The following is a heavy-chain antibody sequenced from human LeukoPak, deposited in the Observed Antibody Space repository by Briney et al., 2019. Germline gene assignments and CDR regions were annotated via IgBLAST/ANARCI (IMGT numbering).Heavy chain of an antibody. CDR3: ARQSKRGYDYDY. D-gene: IGHD5-12*01. Sequence: PSETLSLTCTVSGGSISSYYWSWFRLPAGKGLEWIGRVYTTERARYNPSLKSRVALSFDTSKNQLSLNLTSVTAADTAVYYCARQSKRGYDYDYWGQGTLVTVSS. V-gene: IGHV4-4*07. CDR1: GGSISSYY. J-gene: IGHJ4*02. CDR2: VYTTERA.